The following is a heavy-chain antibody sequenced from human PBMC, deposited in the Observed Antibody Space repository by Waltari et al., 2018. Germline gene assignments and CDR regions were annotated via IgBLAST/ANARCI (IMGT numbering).Heavy chain of an antibody. CDR1: GFSFSTYD. D-gene: IGHD6-19*01. V-gene: IGHV3-23*01. Sequence: EVQVLESGGDLVQPGGSLRLSCAASGFSFSTYDMSWVRQAPGKGLGWVSMNDGRDGSTNYADSVKGRFTISRDNSKNILYLQMNSLRAEDTALYHCTKGAWLDWWGPGTLVTVSS. CDR3: TKGAWLDW. CDR2: NDGRDGST. J-gene: IGHJ4*02.